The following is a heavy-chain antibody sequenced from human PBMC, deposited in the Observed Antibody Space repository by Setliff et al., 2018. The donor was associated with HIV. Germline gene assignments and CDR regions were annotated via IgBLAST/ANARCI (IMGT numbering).Heavy chain of an antibody. CDR1: GYTFINFD. J-gene: IGHJ6*02. CDR2: ISANYAKT. D-gene: IGHD6-25*01. CDR3: TRDRAAGPYYYGMDV. V-gene: IGHV1-18*04. Sequence: WASVKVSCKASGYTFINFDITWVRQAPGQGLEWMGWISANYAKTDYSQKFQGRVTMTTDTSTSTAYMELRSLTSDDTAMYYCTRDRAAGPYYYGMDVWGQGTTVTVSS.